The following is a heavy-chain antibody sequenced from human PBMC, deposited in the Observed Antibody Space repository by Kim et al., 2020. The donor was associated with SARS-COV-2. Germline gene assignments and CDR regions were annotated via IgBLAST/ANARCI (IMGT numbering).Heavy chain of an antibody. J-gene: IGHJ4*02. CDR2: INHSGST. Sequence: SETLSLTCAVYGGPFSGYYWSWIRQPPGKGLEWIGEINHSGSTNYNPSLKSRVTISVDTSKNQFSLKLSSVTAADTAVYYCARGRDYGFRGFDYWGQGTLVTVSS. CDR3: ARGRDYGFRGFDY. D-gene: IGHD4-17*01. CDR1: GGPFSGYY. V-gene: IGHV4-34*01.